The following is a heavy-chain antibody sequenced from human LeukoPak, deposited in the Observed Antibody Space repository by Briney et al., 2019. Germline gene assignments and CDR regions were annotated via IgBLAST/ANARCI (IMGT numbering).Heavy chain of an antibody. D-gene: IGHD2-2*01. CDR3: ATLRGCSSTSCYLIDY. Sequence: ASVEVSCKASGYTFTGYYMHWVRQAPGQGLEWMGWINPNSGGTIYAQKFQGRVTMTEDTSTDTAYMELSSLRSEDTAVYYCATLRGCSSTSCYLIDYWGQGTLVTVSS. V-gene: IGHV1-2*02. J-gene: IGHJ4*02. CDR2: INPNSGGT. CDR1: GYTFTGYY.